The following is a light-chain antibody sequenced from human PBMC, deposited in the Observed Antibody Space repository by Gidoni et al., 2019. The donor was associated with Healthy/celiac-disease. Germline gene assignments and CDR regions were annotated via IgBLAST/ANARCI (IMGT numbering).Light chain of an antibody. CDR3: QQYNNWPAIT. Sequence: ELVMSHSPATLSVSPGETATLACRASPSVNSNLAWYQQKPGPAPRLLIYGASTRATGLPARFSGSGSGTEFTLTISSLQSEDFAVYYCQQYNNWPAITFGQGTRLEIK. CDR2: GAS. J-gene: IGKJ5*01. CDR1: PSVNSN. V-gene: IGKV3-15*01.